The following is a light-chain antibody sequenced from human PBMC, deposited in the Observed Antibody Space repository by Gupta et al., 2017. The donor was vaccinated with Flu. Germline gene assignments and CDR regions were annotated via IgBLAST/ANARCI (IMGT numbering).Light chain of an antibody. CDR1: STDVGGSNR. Sequence: QSAPTQPRSVSGSPGQSVTISCTGSSTDVGGSNRVSWYQQRPGKAPKLLLYYVTERPSGVPGRFSASKSGNTASLTISALQADDDADYYSSSHAGRVTWVFGTGTTVTVL. V-gene: IGLV2-11*01. J-gene: IGLJ1*01. CDR2: YVT. CDR3: SSHAGRVTWV.